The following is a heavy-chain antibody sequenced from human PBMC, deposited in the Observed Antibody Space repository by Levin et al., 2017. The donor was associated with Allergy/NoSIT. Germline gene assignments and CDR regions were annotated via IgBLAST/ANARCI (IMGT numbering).Heavy chain of an antibody. CDR2: FYSGGST. J-gene: IGHJ6*02. Sequence: PGGSLRLSCTASGFTVSDNYMNWVRQAPGKGLDWVSVFYSGGSTFYADSVKGRFTISRDKSKNTLYLQMNSLRAEDTAVYYCARSPDSGDYVKYDMDVWGQGTTVTVSS. D-gene: IGHD4-17*01. CDR1: GFTVSDNY. CDR3: ARSPDSGDYVKYDMDV. V-gene: IGHV3-53*01.